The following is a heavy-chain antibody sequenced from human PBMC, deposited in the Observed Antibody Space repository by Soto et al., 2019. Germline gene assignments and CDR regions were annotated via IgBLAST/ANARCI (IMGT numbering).Heavy chain of an antibody. CDR2: IIPIFGTA. CDR3: ARHISNFRYYYYAMDV. D-gene: IGHD4-4*01. J-gene: IGHJ6*02. CDR1: GGTFSSYA. V-gene: IGHV1-69*13. Sequence: GASVKVSCKASGGTFSSYAISWVRQAPGQGLEWMGGIIPIFGTANYAQKFQGRVTITADESTSTAYMELSSLRSEDTAMYYCARHISNFRYYYYAMDVWGQGTTVTVSS.